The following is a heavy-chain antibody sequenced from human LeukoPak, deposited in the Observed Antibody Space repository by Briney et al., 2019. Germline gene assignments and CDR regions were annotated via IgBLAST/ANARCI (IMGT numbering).Heavy chain of an antibody. D-gene: IGHD2-15*01. CDR2: ISWNSGSI. Sequence: GGSLRLSCAASGFTFDDYAMHWVRQAPGKGLEWVSGISWNSGSIGYADSVKGRFTISRDNAKNSLYLRMNSLRAEDTAVYYCARQIAHFDYWGQGTLVTVSS. CDR1: GFTFDDYA. CDR3: ARQIAHFDY. V-gene: IGHV3-9*01. J-gene: IGHJ4*02.